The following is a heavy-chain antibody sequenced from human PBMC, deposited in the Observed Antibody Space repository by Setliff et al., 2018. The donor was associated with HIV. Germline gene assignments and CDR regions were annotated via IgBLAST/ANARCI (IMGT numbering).Heavy chain of an antibody. J-gene: IGHJ4*02. CDR1: GYTLSELS. CDR3: ARGADFPYTSSSDF. CDR2: FDPQDGET. V-gene: IGHV1-24*01. Sequence: GASVKVSCKISGYTLSELSIHCVRQAPGKGLEWMGYFDPQDGETVYAQKFQVRVTVTGDTSITTAFLELSSLTSDDTAVYYCARGADFPYTSSSDFWGQGTLVTVSS. D-gene: IGHD6-6*01.